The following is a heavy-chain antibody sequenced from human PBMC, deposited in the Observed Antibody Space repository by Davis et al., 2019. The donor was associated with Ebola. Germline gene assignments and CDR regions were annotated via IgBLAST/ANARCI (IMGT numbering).Heavy chain of an antibody. D-gene: IGHD3-10*01. V-gene: IGHV5-51*01. Sequence: GESLKISCRGSADTFPNYWIGWVRQMPGKGLEWMGIVYPIDSITSYSPSFQGQVTISADKSITTAYVQWSSLKASDTAMYYCARHPQQLWFGELLYSENYYMDVWGKGTTVTVSS. CDR3: ARHPQQLWFGELLYSENYYMDV. CDR1: ADTFPNYW. J-gene: IGHJ6*03. CDR2: VYPIDSIT.